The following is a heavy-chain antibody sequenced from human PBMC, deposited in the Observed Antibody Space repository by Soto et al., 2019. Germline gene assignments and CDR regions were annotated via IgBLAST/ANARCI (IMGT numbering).Heavy chain of an antibody. Sequence: GGSLRLSCAASGFTFSSYSMNWVRQAPGKGLEWVSYISSSSSSTIYYADSVKGRFTISRDNAKNSLYLQMNSLRDEDTAVYYCARLQARYYYYGMDVWGQGTTVTVSS. J-gene: IGHJ6*02. CDR3: ARLQARYYYYGMDV. CDR1: GFTFSSYS. V-gene: IGHV3-48*02. D-gene: IGHD4-4*01. CDR2: ISSSSSSTI.